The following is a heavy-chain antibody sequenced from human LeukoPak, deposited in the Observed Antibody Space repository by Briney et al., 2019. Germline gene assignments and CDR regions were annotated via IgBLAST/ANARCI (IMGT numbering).Heavy chain of an antibody. Sequence: GGSLRLSCAASGFTFTSYSMNWVRQAPGKGLEWVSYISASRSTIYFADSVKGRFTISRDNAKNSLYLQMNSLRDEDTAVYYCVSETTYFDYWGQGTLVTVSS. CDR3: VSETTYFDY. CDR1: GFTFTSYS. CDR2: ISASRSTI. V-gene: IGHV3-48*02. D-gene: IGHD1-14*01. J-gene: IGHJ4*02.